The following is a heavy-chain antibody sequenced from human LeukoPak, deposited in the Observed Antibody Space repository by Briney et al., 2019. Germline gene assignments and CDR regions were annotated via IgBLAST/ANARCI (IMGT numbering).Heavy chain of an antibody. J-gene: IGHJ4*02. CDR2: INANGGST. D-gene: IGHD3-3*01. V-gene: IGHV3-20*04. CDR1: GFTFDNYG. Sequence: GGSLRLSCAASGFTFDNYGMSWVRQVPGKGLEWVSSINANGGSTAYADSVKGRFTISRDNAKNSLYLQMNSLRAEDTAFYYCVRHDFWSGFKGGDYWGQGTLVTVSS. CDR3: VRHDFWSGFKGGDY.